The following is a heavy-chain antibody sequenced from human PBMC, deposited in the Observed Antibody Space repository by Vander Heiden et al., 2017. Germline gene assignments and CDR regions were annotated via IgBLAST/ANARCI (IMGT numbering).Heavy chain of an antibody. D-gene: IGHD3-9*01. CDR1: GFSLSNAW. Sequence: EVQLVESGGGLVKPGGSLRLSCAASGFSLSNAWMNWVRQAPGKGLEWVGRIKSKADGGTRDYAAPVKGRFTISVDDSKNTLELQMSSLRSEDTAMYYCTTDLQLRNFHWLPDPDCWGQGTLVTVSS. CDR3: TTDLQLRNFHWLPDPDC. CDR2: IKSKADGGTR. V-gene: IGHV3-15*07. J-gene: IGHJ4*02.